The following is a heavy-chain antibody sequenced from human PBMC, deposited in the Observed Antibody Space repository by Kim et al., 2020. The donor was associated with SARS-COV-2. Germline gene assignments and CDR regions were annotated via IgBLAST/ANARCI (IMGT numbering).Heavy chain of an antibody. J-gene: IGHJ4*02. CDR3: AGGAVSSAGGDF. V-gene: IGHV4-31*03. Sequence: SETLSLTCSVSGGSIISGGAYWNWIRQHPGRGLEWIGYIYHTGSTYSNPSLKSRVTISVDTSKNPFSLRLASVTAADRAVYYCAGGAVSSAGGDFWGQGTLVTVSS. CDR1: GGSIISGGAY. CDR2: IYHTGST. D-gene: IGHD3-16*01.